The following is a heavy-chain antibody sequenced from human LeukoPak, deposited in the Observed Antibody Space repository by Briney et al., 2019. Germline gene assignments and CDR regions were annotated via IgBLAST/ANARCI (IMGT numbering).Heavy chain of an antibody. J-gene: IGHJ5*02. CDR3: ARDLYCSGGSCYGLDP. CDR1: GYTFTGYY. V-gene: IGHV1-18*04. Sequence: ASVKVSCKASGYTFTGYYMHWVRQAPGQGLEWMGWISAYNGNTNYAQKLQGRVTMTTDTSTSTAYMELRSLRSEDTAVYYCARDLYCSGGSCYGLDPWGQGTLVTVSS. CDR2: ISAYNGNT. D-gene: IGHD2-15*01.